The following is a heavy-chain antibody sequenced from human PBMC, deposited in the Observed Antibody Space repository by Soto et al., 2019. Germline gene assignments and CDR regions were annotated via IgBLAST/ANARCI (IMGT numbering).Heavy chain of an antibody. CDR1: GGSISSSSYY. J-gene: IGHJ6*03. CDR3: ARGVYCSSTSCYLYYYYYYMDV. Sequence: SETLSLTCTVSGGSISSSSYYWGWIRQPPGKGLEWIGSIYYSGSTYYNPSLRSRVTISVDTSKNQFSLKLSSVTAADTAVYYCARGVYCSSTSCYLYYYYYYMDVWGKGTTVTVSS. V-gene: IGHV4-39*01. D-gene: IGHD2-2*01. CDR2: IYYSGST.